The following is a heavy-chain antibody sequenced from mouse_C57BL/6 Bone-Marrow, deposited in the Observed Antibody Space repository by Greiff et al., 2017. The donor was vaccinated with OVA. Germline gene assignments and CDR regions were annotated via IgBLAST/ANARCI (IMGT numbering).Heavy chain of an antibody. D-gene: IGHD1-1*01. V-gene: IGHV1-55*01. Sequence: VKLQQPGAELVKPGASVKMSCKSSGYTFTSYWITWVKQRPGQGLEWIVDIYPGSGRPYYNEQFKSKATLTVDTSSSTADMQRSSLTSEDSAVYSCARSFIIYYCGEGGFAYWGKGTLVTVSA. CDR2: IYPGSGRP. CDR1: GYTFTSYW. CDR3: ARSFIIYYCGEGGFAY. J-gene: IGHJ3*01.